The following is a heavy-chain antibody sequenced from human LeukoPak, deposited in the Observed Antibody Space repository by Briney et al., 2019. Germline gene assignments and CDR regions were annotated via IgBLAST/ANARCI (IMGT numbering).Heavy chain of an antibody. Sequence: HSGGSLRLSCAASGFTFSTYAMSWVRQAPGKGLEWVSAITDSGGNTYYAAPVKGRFTISRDNSKNTLYLQMNSLRAEDTAVYYCAREGSSWYAYFDNWGPGTLVTVSS. V-gene: IGHV3-23*01. J-gene: IGHJ4*01. CDR3: AREGSSWYAYFDN. CDR2: ITDSGGNT. CDR1: GFTFSTYA. D-gene: IGHD6-13*01.